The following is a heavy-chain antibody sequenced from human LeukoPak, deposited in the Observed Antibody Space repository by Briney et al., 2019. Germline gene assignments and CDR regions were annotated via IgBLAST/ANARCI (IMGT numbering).Heavy chain of an antibody. Sequence: SETLSLTCAVYGGSFSGYYWSWIRQPPGKGLEWIGEINHSGSTNYNPSLKSRVTISVDTSKNQFSLKLSSVTAADTAVYYCARIDDSSGHGPYYYYGMDVWGQGTTVTVSS. CDR2: INHSGST. CDR3: ARIDDSSGHGPYYYYGMDV. V-gene: IGHV4-34*01. D-gene: IGHD3-22*01. CDR1: GGSFSGYY. J-gene: IGHJ6*02.